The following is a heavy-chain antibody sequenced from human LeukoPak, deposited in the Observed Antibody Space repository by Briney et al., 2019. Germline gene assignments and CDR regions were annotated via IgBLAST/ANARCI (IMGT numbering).Heavy chain of an antibody. V-gene: IGHV3-30*02. CDR3: ARDKSPFLWYPQPFDY. D-gene: IGHD1-14*01. Sequence: PGGSLRLSCEVSGIMFNTFGMHWVRQAPGKGLEWVAFIRYDGSSSFYADSVKGRFTISRDNSKNTLYLHMSSLRGEDTAVYYCARDKSPFLWYPQPFDYWGQGTLVTVSS. CDR2: IRYDGSSS. CDR1: GIMFNTFG. J-gene: IGHJ4*02.